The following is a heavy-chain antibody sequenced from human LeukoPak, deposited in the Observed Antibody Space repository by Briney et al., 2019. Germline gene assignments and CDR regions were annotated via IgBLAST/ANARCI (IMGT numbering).Heavy chain of an antibody. J-gene: IGHJ4*02. CDR2: ISSGTSYI. D-gene: IGHD3-22*01. CDR3: ARESSGPIDY. CDR1: GFTFSSYS. Sequence: PGGSLRLSCAASGFTFSSYSMSWVRQAPGKGLEWVSSISSGTSYIYYANSVKGRFTISRDNSKNTLYLQMNSLRAEDTAVYYCARESSGPIDYWGQGTLVTVSS. V-gene: IGHV3-21*04.